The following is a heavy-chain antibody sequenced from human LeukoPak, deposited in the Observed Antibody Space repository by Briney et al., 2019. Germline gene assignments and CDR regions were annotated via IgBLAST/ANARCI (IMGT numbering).Heavy chain of an antibody. J-gene: IGHJ4*02. Sequence: SETLSLTCTVSGGSISGGTYYWGWIRQPPGKGLEWIGYIYYSGSTNYNPSLTGRVTMLVDTSKNQFSLRLSSVTAADTAVYYCARAGTPGSADYWGQGTLVTVSS. CDR1: GGSISGGTYY. CDR2: IYYSGST. CDR3: ARAGTPGSADY. D-gene: IGHD1-14*01. V-gene: IGHV4-61*05.